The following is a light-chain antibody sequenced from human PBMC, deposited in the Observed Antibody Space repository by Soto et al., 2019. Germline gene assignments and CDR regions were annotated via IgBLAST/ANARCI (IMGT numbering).Light chain of an antibody. CDR2: EVS. CDR1: SSDVGGYKY. CDR3: SSYAGSNSPYV. J-gene: IGLJ1*01. Sequence: QSALTQPPSASGSPGQSVTISCTGTSSDVGGYKYVSWYQQHPGKAPKVMIYEVSKRPSGVPDRFTGSKSGNTASLTVSGLQAEDEADYYCSSYAGSNSPYVFGTGNKLTVL. V-gene: IGLV2-8*01.